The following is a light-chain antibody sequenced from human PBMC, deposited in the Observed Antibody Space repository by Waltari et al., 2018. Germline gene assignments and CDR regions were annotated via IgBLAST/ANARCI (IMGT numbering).Light chain of an antibody. CDR1: QSVAGSY. J-gene: IGKJ2*01. V-gene: IGKV3-20*01. Sequence: ETELTQSPGTLSVSPGEAATLPCRASQSVAGSYLAWYQPKPGQAPRVLIYGASTRASGIPDRFSGSGSGTDFTLTISRLEPEDFAVYYCLRYGGSPMYTFGQGTKVE. CDR2: GAS. CDR3: LRYGGSPMYT.